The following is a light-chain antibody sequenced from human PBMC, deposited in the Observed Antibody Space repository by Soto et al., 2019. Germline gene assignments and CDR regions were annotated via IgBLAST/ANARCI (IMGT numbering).Light chain of an antibody. V-gene: IGKV3-11*01. CDR3: HQRQSWPRT. CDR1: QYVGTR. J-gene: IGKJ1*01. Sequence: IMLTQSPATLSSSPGETASLSCRASQYVGTRLAWYQHKPGQAPRLLIYYTSNRATGIPARFSGSGSGTDFTVTISSLAHEDFAIYYCHQRQSWPRTFGQGTNVDIK. CDR2: YTS.